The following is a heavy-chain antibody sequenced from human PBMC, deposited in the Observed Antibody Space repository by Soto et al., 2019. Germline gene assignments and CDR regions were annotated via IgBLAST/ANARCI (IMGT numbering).Heavy chain of an antibody. CDR1: GGSFSAYW. J-gene: IGHJ6*02. CDR2: VNHSGSI. Sequence: QVQLQQSGAGLLKPSETLSLTCVVYGGSFSAYWWSWIRQPPGKGLECIGEVNHSGSIRYNPSLKSRATISVDTSKSHFSLKLSSVTAADMAVYYCARGSGRYSGPPDVWGQGTTVTVSS. D-gene: IGHD5-12*01. CDR3: ARGSGRYSGPPDV. V-gene: IGHV4-34*02.